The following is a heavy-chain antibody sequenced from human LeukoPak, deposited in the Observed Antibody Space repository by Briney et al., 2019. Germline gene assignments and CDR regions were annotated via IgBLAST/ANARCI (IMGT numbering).Heavy chain of an antibody. CDR2: ISSDGKMK. V-gene: IGHV3-30*03. D-gene: IGHD3-22*01. Sequence: PGGSLRLSCAASGFMFSYYGMHWVRQALGKGLEWAAIISSDGKMKYYADSVKGRFAIFRDNSENTLSLQLHSLRVEDTAIYYCARDGYYDGTGYYPYYYYGMDVWGQGTTVTVSS. CDR1: GFMFSYYG. CDR3: ARDGYYDGTGYYPYYYYGMDV. J-gene: IGHJ6*02.